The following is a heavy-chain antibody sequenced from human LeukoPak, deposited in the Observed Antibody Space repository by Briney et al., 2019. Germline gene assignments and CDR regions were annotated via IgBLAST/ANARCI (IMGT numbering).Heavy chain of an antibody. J-gene: IGHJ4*02. CDR3: ARAPAYYYDSSGLN. V-gene: IGHV3-21*01. CDR2: ISSSSSYI. D-gene: IGHD3-22*01. Sequence: GGSLRLSCAASGFTFSSYSMNWVRQAQGKGLEWVSSISSSSSYIYYADSVKGRFTISRDNAKNSLHLQMNSLRAEDTAVYYCARAPAYYYDSSGLNWGQGTLVTVSS. CDR1: GFTFSSYS.